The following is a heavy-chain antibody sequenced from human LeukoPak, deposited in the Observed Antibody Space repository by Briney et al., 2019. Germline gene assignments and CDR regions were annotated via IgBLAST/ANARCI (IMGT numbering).Heavy chain of an antibody. J-gene: IGHJ5*02. CDR3: ARDLLETYDFWSGYYTSWFDP. V-gene: IGHV4-4*07. Sequence: TSETLSLTCTVSGGSISSYYWSWIRQPAGKGLEWIGRIYTSGSTNYNPSLKSRVTMSVDTSKNQFSLKLSSVTAADTAVYYCARDLLETYDFWSGYYTSWFDPWGQGTLVTVSS. D-gene: IGHD3-3*01. CDR1: GGSISSYY. CDR2: IYTSGST.